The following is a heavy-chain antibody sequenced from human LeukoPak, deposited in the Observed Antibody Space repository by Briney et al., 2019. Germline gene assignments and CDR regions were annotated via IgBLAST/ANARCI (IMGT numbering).Heavy chain of an antibody. CDR2: IYPGDSDT. CDR3: ARLVDTAMVTVLNYSDY. Sequence: GESLKISCKGSGYSFTSYWIGWVRQMPGKGLEWMGIIYPGDSDTRYSPSFQGQVTISADKSISTAYLQWSSLKASDTAMYYCARLVDTAMVTVLNYSDYWGQGTLVTVSS. CDR1: GYSFTSYW. V-gene: IGHV5-51*01. J-gene: IGHJ4*02. D-gene: IGHD5-18*01.